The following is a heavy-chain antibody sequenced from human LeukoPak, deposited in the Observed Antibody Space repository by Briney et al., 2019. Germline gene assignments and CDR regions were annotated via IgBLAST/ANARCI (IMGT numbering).Heavy chain of an antibody. CDR1: GFSFSDYW. Sequence: GGSLRLSCVASGFSFSDYWMSWVRQAPGKGLEWVANIKEDGSEKHYVDSVKGRFSISRDNSKNTLYLQMNSLRAEDTAVYFCAKDRKAARAYYFDYWGQGTLVTVSS. CDR3: AKDRKAARAYYFDY. J-gene: IGHJ4*02. D-gene: IGHD6-6*01. CDR2: IKEDGSEK. V-gene: IGHV3-7*03.